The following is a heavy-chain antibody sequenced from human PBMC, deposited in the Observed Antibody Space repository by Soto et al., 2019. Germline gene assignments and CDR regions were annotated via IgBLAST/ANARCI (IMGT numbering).Heavy chain of an antibody. V-gene: IGHV1-69*01. CDR2: IIPIFGPA. D-gene: IGHD5-12*01. CDR3: ARGGYSGYDYNYYYYGMDV. Sequence: QVQLVQSGAEVKKPGSSVKVSCKASGGIFSSYAISWVRQAPGQGLEWMGGIIPIFGPANYAQKFQGRATITADESTSTAYMYLSSLRSEDTAVYYCARGGYSGYDYNYYYYGMDVWGQGTTVTVSS. J-gene: IGHJ6*02. CDR1: GGIFSSYA.